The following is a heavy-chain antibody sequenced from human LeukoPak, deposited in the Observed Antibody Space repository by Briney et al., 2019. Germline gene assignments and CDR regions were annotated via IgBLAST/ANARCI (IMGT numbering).Heavy chain of an antibody. CDR2: INPNSGGT. V-gene: IGHV1-2*02. J-gene: IGHJ6*03. D-gene: IGHD2-8*01. Sequence: AASVKVSCKASGYTFTDYYIQWVRQAPGQGLEWMGWINPNSGGTKYAQKFQGRVTMTRDTSISTAYMELIRLRSDDTAVYYCARDLYAIGLNYYYYYMDVWGKGTTVTVSS. CDR1: GYTFTDYY. CDR3: ARDLYAIGLNYYYYYMDV.